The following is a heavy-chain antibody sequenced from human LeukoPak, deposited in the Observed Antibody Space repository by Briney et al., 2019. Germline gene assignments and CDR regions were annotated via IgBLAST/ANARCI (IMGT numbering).Heavy chain of an antibody. CDR3: ARNRGDPSYFDY. CDR2: ISTSSSYI. CDR1: GFTFNGYS. J-gene: IGHJ4*02. D-gene: IGHD4-17*01. Sequence: GGSLRLSCTASGFTFNGYSMNWVRQAPGKGLEWVSSISTSSSYIYYADSVKGRYTISRNNPKNSLYLQMNSLRAEDTAVYYCARNRGDPSYFDYWGQGTLVTVSS. V-gene: IGHV3-21*01.